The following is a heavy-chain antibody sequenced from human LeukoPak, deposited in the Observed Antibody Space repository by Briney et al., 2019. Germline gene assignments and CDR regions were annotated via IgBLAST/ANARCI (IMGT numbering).Heavy chain of an antibody. D-gene: IGHD2-15*01. J-gene: IGHJ6*03. Sequence: RASETPSLTCTVSGGSISSGSYYWSWIRQPAGKGLEWIGRIYTSGSTNYNPSLKSRVTISVDTSKNQFSLKLSSVTAADTAVYYCARGLAQVAAPFYYYYYMDVWGKGTTVTISS. CDR3: ARGLAQVAAPFYYYYYMDV. CDR2: IYTSGST. V-gene: IGHV4-61*02. CDR1: GGSISSGSYY.